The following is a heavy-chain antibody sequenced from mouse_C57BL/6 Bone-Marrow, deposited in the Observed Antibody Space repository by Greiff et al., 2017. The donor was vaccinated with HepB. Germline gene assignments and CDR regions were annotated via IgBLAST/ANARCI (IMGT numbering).Heavy chain of an antibody. CDR1: GYTFTDYY. D-gene: IGHD2-1*01. CDR3: ARGNSYYYFDY. CDR2: INPNNGGT. Sequence: EVQLQQSGPELVKPGASVKISCKASGYTFTDYYMNWVKQSHGKSLEWIGDINPNNGGTSYNQKFKGKATLTVDKSSSTAYMELRSLTSEDSAVYYCARGNSYYYFDYWGQGTTLTVSS. J-gene: IGHJ2*01. V-gene: IGHV1-26*01.